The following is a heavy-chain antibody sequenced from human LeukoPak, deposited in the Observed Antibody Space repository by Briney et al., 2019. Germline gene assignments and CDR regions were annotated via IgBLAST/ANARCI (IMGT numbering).Heavy chain of an antibody. CDR1: GYTFTGYY. V-gene: IGHV1-2*02. J-gene: IGHJ3*02. Sequence: ASVKVSCKASGYTFTGYYMHWVRQAPGQGLEWMGWINPNSGGTNYAQKFQGRVTMTRDTSISTAYMELSRLRSDDTAVYYCARGAVVVPAVGAFDIWGQGTMVTVSS. D-gene: IGHD2-2*01. CDR3: ARGAVVVPAVGAFDI. CDR2: INPNSGGT.